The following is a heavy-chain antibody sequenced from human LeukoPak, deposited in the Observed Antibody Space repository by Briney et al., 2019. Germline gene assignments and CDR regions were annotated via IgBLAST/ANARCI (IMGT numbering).Heavy chain of an antibody. D-gene: IGHD4-17*01. Sequence: GGSLRLSCAASGFTFSSYGMHWVRQAPGKGLEWVSSISSSSSYIYYADSVKGRFTISRDNAKNSLCLQMNSLRAEDTAVYYCARDWGHDYGDYVDYWGQGTLVTVSS. CDR3: ARDWGHDYGDYVDY. J-gene: IGHJ4*02. CDR1: GFTFSSYG. CDR2: ISSSSSYI. V-gene: IGHV3-21*01.